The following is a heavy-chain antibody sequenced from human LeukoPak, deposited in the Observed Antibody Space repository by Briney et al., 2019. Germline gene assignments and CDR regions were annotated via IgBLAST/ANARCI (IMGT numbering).Heavy chain of an antibody. CDR3: ARGHYYDILTGYSDYFDY. CDR2: INHSGST. V-gene: IGHV4-34*01. J-gene: IGHJ4*02. CDR1: GGSFSGYY. D-gene: IGHD3-9*01. Sequence: SETLSLTCAVYGGSFSGYYWSWIRQPPGKGLEWIGEINHSGSTNYNPSLKSRVTISVDTSKNQFSLKLSSVTAADTAVYYCARGHYYDILTGYSDYFDYWGQGTLVTVSS.